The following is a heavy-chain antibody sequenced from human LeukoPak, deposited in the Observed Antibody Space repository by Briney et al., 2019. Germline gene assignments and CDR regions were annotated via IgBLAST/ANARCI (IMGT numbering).Heavy chain of an antibody. CDR2: IYYSGST. D-gene: IGHD3-22*01. J-gene: IGHJ6*03. Sequence: SETLSLTCTVSGGSISSSSYYWGWIRQPPGKGLEWIGSIYYSGSTYYNPSLKSRVTISVDTSKNQFSLKLISVTAADTAVYYCARGRRAMIVVVSYYYYMDVWGKGTTVTVSS. V-gene: IGHV4-39*07. CDR1: GGSISSSSYY. CDR3: ARGRRAMIVVVSYYYYMDV.